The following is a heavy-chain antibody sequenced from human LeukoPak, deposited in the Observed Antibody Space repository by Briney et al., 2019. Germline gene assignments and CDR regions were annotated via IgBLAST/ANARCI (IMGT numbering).Heavy chain of an antibody. CDR3: AKARYQLLWDYFDY. CDR2: ISWNSGSI. CDR1: GFTFDNYA. J-gene: IGHJ4*02. V-gene: IGHV3-9*01. D-gene: IGHD2-2*01. Sequence: GGSQRLSCAASGFTFDNYAMHWVRQAPGKGLEWVSGISWNSGSIGYADSVKGRFTISRDNAKNSLYLQMNSLRAEDTALYYCAKARYQLLWDYFDYWGQGTLVTVSS.